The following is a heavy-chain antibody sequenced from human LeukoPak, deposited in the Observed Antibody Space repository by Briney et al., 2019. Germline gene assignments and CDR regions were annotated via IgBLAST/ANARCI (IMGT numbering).Heavy chain of an antibody. Sequence: SETLSLTCGVSGYSIRTGYYWGWVRQPPGKDLEWIGRVYHSGSTYYNPSLKSRVNILVDTSKNQFSLSLTSVTAADTAVYYCARHPGYSYGYSGDYWGQGTRVTVSS. V-gene: IGHV4-38-2*01. CDR1: GYSIRTGYY. J-gene: IGHJ4*02. D-gene: IGHD5-18*01. CDR2: VYHSGST. CDR3: ARHPGYSYGYSGDY.